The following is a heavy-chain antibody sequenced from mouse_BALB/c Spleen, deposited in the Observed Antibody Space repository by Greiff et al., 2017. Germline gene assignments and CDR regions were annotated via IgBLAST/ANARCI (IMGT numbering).Heavy chain of an antibody. J-gene: IGHJ3*01. CDR2: ISDGGSYT. Sequence: EVKLVESGGGLVKPGGSLKLSCAASGFTFSDYYMYWVRQTPEKRLEWVATISDGGSYTYYPDSVKGRFTISRDNAKNNLYLQMSSLKSEDTAMYYSARAGFAHWGEGALVTVSA. V-gene: IGHV5-4*02. CDR3: ARAGFAH. CDR1: GFTFSDYY.